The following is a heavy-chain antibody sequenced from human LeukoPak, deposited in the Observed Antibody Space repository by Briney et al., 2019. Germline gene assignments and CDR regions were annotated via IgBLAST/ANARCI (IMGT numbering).Heavy chain of an antibody. J-gene: IGHJ3*01. Sequence: GGSLRLSCATSGFTFSSYWMHWVRQAPGKGLVWVSRINTDGSSTKYADSVKGRFTISRDTAKNTLYLQMNSLRAEDTAVYYCARLQTHSGSYADTFDLWGQGTMVTVSS. CDR1: GFTFSSYW. D-gene: IGHD1-26*01. CDR2: INTDGSST. V-gene: IGHV3-74*03. CDR3: ARLQTHSGSYADTFDL.